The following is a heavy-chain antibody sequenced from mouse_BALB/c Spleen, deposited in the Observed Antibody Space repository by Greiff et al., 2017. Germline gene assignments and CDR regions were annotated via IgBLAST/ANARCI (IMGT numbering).Heavy chain of an antibody. J-gene: IGHJ2*01. CDR2: IDPSDSET. D-gene: IGHD1-1*01. CDR3: ARGYYGSSFDD. CDR1: GYTFTSYW. V-gene: IGHV1-69*02. Sequence: QVQLQQPGAELVKPGAPVKLSCKASGYTFTSYWMNWVKQRPGRGLEWIGRIDPSDSETHYNQKFKDKATLTVDKSSSTAYIQLSSLTSEDSAVNYCARGYYGSSFDDWGEGTTLTVSS.